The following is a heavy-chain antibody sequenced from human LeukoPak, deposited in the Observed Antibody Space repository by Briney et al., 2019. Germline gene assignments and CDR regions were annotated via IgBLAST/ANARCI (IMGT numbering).Heavy chain of an antibody. CDR3: ARGYCSSTSCYLRYYYYYYGMDV. Sequence: PSQTLSLTCAVSGGSISSGGYSWSWIRQPPGKGLEWIGYIYHSGSTYYNPSLKSRVTISVDTSKNQFSLKLSSVTAADTAVYYCARGYCSSTSCYLRYYYYYYGMDVWGQGTTVTVSS. CDR1: GGSISSGGYS. J-gene: IGHJ6*02. CDR2: IYHSGST. D-gene: IGHD2-2*01. V-gene: IGHV4-30-2*01.